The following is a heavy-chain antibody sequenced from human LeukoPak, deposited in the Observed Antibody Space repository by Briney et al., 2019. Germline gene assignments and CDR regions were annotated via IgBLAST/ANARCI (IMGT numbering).Heavy chain of an antibody. CDR2: IKQDGSEK. Sequence: GGSLRLSCAASGFTFSSYEMNWVRQAPGKGLEWVANIKQDGSEKYYVDSVKGRFTISRDNAKNSLYLQMNSLRAEDTAVYYCARDVLRYFDWLFERPGINWFDPWGQGTLVTVSS. D-gene: IGHD3-9*01. V-gene: IGHV3-7*01. J-gene: IGHJ5*02. CDR1: GFTFSSYE. CDR3: ARDVLRYFDWLFERPGINWFDP.